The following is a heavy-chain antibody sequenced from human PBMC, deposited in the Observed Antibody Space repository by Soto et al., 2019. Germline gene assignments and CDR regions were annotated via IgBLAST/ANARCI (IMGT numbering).Heavy chain of an antibody. CDR3: ARDRPEGPRRWILWFGEWYY. CDR2: IWYDGSNK. V-gene: IGHV3-33*01. J-gene: IGHJ4*02. Sequence: GGSLRLSCAASGFTFSSYGMHWVRQAPGKGLEWVAVIWYDGSNKYYADSVKGRFTISRDNSKNTLYLQMNSLRAEDTAVYYCARDRPEGPRRWILWFGEWYYWGQGTLVTVSS. D-gene: IGHD3-10*01. CDR1: GFTFSSYG.